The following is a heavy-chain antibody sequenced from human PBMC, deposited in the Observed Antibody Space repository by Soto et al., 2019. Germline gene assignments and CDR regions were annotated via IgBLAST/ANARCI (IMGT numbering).Heavy chain of an antibody. CDR3: ARDVPRRRPGYYASWRGRNWFEP. Sequence: SETLSLTCTVSGGSISSYYWSRIRQPPGKGLEWIGYIYYSGSTNYNPSLKSRVTISVDTSKNQFSLKLSSVTAADTAVYYCARDVPRRRPGYYASWRGRNWFEPWGQGTLVTVPQ. J-gene: IGHJ5*02. CDR1: GGSISSYY. CDR2: IYYSGST. V-gene: IGHV4-59*01. D-gene: IGHD3-3*01.